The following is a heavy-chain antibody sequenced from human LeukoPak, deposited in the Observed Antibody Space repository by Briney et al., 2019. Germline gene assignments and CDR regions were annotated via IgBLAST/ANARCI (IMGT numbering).Heavy chain of an antibody. Sequence: QTGGSLRLSCAASGFIFSSYAMSWVRQAPGKGLEWVSDISGSGGSTYYADSVKGRFTISRDNSKNTLYLQMNSLRAEDTAVYYCAKGVPEGKDWFDPWGPGTLVTVSS. D-gene: IGHD1-14*01. CDR3: AKGVPEGKDWFDP. J-gene: IGHJ5*02. CDR1: GFIFSSYA. V-gene: IGHV3-23*01. CDR2: ISGSGGST.